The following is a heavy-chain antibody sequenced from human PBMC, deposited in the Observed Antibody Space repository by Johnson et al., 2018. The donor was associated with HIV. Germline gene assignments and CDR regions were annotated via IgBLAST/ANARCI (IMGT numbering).Heavy chain of an antibody. CDR2: INWNGGST. J-gene: IGHJ3*02. V-gene: IGHV3-20*04. CDR1: GLTFDDYG. CDR3: ARVLEQFDAFDI. Sequence: VQLVESGGGLVKPGGSLRLSCAASGLTFDDYGMSWVRQVQGKELEWVSGINWNGGSTGYADSVKGRFTISRDNAKNSLYLQMNSLRAEDTALYYCARVLEQFDAFDIWGQGTMVTVSS. D-gene: IGHD2-2*01.